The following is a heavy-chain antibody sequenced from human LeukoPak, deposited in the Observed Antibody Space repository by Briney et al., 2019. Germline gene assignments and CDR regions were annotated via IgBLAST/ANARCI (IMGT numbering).Heavy chain of an antibody. J-gene: IGHJ3*02. CDR3: ARESGSYYFVPDVFDI. CDR2: ISSSSSTI. CDR1: GLTFSSYS. Sequence: GESLRLSCAPSGLTFSSYSMKWVRQPPGKGLEWVSYISSSSSTIYYADSVKGRFTISRDNAKNSLYLQMNSLRAEDTAVYFCARESGSYYFVPDVFDIWGQRTMVSVSS. D-gene: IGHD1-26*01. V-gene: IGHV3-48*04.